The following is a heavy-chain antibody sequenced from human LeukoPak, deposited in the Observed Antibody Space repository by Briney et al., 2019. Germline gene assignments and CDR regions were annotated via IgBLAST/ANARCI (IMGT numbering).Heavy chain of an antibody. Sequence: GESLKISCKGSGYSFTSYWIGWVRQMPGKGLEWMGIIYPGDSDTRYSTSFQGQVSSSADKSISTAYLQWSSLKASDTAMYYCATARLVYCSGGSCYHSGYFDYWGQGTLVTVSS. CDR3: ATARLVYCSGGSCYHSGYFDY. CDR2: IYPGDSDT. V-gene: IGHV5-51*01. J-gene: IGHJ4*02. D-gene: IGHD2-15*01. CDR1: GYSFTSYW.